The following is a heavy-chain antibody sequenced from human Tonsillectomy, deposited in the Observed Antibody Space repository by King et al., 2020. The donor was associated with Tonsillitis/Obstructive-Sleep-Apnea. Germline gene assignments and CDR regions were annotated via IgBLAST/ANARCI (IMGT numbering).Heavy chain of an antibody. CDR1: GGSFSGYY. CDR2: INHSGST. V-gene: IGHV4-34*01. Sequence: VQLQQWGAGLLKPSETLSLTCAVYGGSFSGYYWSWIRQPPGKGLEWIGEINHSGSTNYNPSLKSRVTMSVDTSKNQFSLKLSSVTAADTAVYYCARGGWELLSYYMDVWGKGTTVTVSS. J-gene: IGHJ6*03. CDR3: ARGGWELLSYYMDV. D-gene: IGHD1-26*01.